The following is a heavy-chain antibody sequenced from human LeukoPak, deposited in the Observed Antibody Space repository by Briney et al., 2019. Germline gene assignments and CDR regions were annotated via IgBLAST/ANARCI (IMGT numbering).Heavy chain of an antibody. CDR1: GFTFSSYV. Sequence: QAGGSLRLSCAASGFTFSSYVMSWVRQAPGKGLEWVSGLSGSGGNTFYADSVKGRFTISRDNSKNTLYLQMNSLRAEDTAVYYCARRGGYVNFELDYWGQGTLVIVSS. V-gene: IGHV3-23*01. CDR3: ARRGGYVNFELDY. CDR2: LSGSGGNT. J-gene: IGHJ4*02. D-gene: IGHD5-12*01.